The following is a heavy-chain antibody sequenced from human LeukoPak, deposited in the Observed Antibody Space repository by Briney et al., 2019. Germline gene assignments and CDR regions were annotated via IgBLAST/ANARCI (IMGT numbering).Heavy chain of an antibody. CDR1: GFTFSSYA. J-gene: IGHJ4*02. CDR2: ISYDGSDR. Sequence: GRSLRLSCAASGFTFSSYAMHWVRQAPGKGLEWVAVISYDGSDRYYADSVKGRFTISRDNSKNTLYLQMNSLRAEDTAVYYCAKDREETMIVVGNNYFDYWGQGTLVTVSS. V-gene: IGHV3-30*04. D-gene: IGHD3-22*01. CDR3: AKDREETMIVVGNNYFDY.